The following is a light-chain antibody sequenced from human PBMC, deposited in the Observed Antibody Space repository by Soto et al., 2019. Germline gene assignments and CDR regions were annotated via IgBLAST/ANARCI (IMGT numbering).Light chain of an antibody. J-gene: IGKJ1*01. Sequence: DIQMTQSPSTLSASVGDRVTITCRASQSINNYLAWYPQKPGKAPKLLIYKAYTLESGVPSRFSCSGSGTEFTLSISSLQPDDFATYYCQQYESFPRTFGQGTKVEIK. V-gene: IGKV1-5*03. CDR3: QQYESFPRT. CDR1: QSINNY. CDR2: KAY.